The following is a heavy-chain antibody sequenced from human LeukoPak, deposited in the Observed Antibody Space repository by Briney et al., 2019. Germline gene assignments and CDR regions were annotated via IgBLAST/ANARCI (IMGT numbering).Heavy chain of an antibody. D-gene: IGHD3-22*01. J-gene: IGHJ4*02. V-gene: IGHV1-2*02. CDR2: INPNSGGT. Sequence: ASVKVSCKASGYTFTGYYMHWVRQAPGQGLEWMGWINPNSGGTNYAQKFQGRVTMTRDTSISTAYMELSRLRSDDTAVYYYARFNYYDSSGYHDYWGQGTLVTVSS. CDR1: GYTFTGYY. CDR3: ARFNYYDSSGYHDY.